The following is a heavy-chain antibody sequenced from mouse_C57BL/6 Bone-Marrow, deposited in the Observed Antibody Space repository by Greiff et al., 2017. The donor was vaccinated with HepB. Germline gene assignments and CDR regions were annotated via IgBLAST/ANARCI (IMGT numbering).Heavy chain of an antibody. V-gene: IGHV1-69*01. CDR1: GYTFTSYW. D-gene: IGHD1-1*01. Sequence: QVQLKQSGAELVMPGASVKLSCKASGYTFTSYWMHWVKQRPGQGLEWIGEIDPSDSYTNYNQKFKGKSTLTVDKSSSTAYMQLSSLTSEDSAVYYCARDYYGSRYYFDYWGQGTTLTVSS. J-gene: IGHJ2*01. CDR3: ARDYYGSRYYFDY. CDR2: IDPSDSYT.